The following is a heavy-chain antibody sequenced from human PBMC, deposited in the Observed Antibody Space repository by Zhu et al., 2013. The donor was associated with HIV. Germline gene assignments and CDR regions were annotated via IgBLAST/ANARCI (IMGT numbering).Heavy chain of an antibody. Sequence: VQLQQWGAGLLKPSETLSLTCAVYGGSFSGYYWSWIRQPPGKGLEWIGEINHSGSTNYNPSLKSRVTISVDTSKNQFSLKLSSVTAADTAVYYCARHSMGYYYDSSGYLYWGQGTLVTVSS. D-gene: IGHD3-22*01. V-gene: IGHV4-34*01. CDR2: INHSGST. J-gene: IGHJ4*02. CDR1: GGSFSGYY. CDR3: ARHSMGYYYDSSGYLY.